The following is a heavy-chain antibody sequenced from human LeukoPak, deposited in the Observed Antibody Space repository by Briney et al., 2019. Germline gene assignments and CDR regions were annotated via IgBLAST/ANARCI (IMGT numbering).Heavy chain of an antibody. CDR2: ISYDGSNK. D-gene: IGHD6-13*01. CDR3: ARDPKPGIAAAGTAGYFDY. Sequence: GGSLRLSCAASGFTFSSYAMHWVRQAPGKGLEWVAVISYDGSNKYYADSVKGRFTISRDNSKNTLYLQMNSLRAEDTAVYYCARDPKPGIAAAGTAGYFDYWGQGTLVTVSS. J-gene: IGHJ4*02. CDR1: GFTFSSYA. V-gene: IGHV3-30-3*01.